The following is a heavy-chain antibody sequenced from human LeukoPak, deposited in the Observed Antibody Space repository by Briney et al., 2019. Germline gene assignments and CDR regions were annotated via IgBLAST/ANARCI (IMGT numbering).Heavy chain of an antibody. D-gene: IGHD4-17*01. CDR3: AREDYDDDGWYFDL. CDR2: IKSDGSST. Sequence: GGSLRLSCAASGFTFNKYWMHWVRQAPGKGLVWVSRIKSDGSSTTYAASVKGRFTISRDNAKNTMYLQMNSLRVEATAVYYCAREDYDDDGWYFDLWGRGTLVTVSS. CDR1: GFTFNKYW. V-gene: IGHV3-74*01. J-gene: IGHJ2*01.